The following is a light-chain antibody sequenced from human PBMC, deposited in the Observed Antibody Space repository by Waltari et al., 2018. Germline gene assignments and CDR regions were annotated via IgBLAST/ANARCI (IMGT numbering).Light chain of an antibody. J-gene: IGLJ3*02. Sequence: QSVLTQPPSASGPPGQRVTIPCSGSTSNIASNTVNWYQQLPGTAPKLLIYSNNQRPSGVPDRFSGSKSGTSASLAISGLQSEDEADYYCAAWDDSLNGWVFGGGTKLTVL. V-gene: IGLV1-44*01. CDR3: AAWDDSLNGWV. CDR2: SNN. CDR1: TSNIASNT.